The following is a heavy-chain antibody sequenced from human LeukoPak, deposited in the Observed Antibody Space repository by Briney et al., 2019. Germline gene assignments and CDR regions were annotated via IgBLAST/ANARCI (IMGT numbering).Heavy chain of an antibody. J-gene: IGHJ3*02. D-gene: IGHD3-22*01. CDR1: GFTFSSYA. V-gene: IGHV3-23*01. CDR2: ISGSGGST. Sequence: GGSLRLSCAASGFTFSSYAMSWVRQAPGKGLEWVSAISGSGGSTYYADSVKGRFTISRDNSKNTLYLQMNSLRAEDTAVYFCAEGVLSMMVVLTAFDIWGQGTMVTVSS. CDR3: AEGVLSMMVVLTAFDI.